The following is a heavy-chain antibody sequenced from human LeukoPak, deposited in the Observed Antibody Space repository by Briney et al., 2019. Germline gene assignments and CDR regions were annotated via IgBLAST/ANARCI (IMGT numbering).Heavy chain of an antibody. CDR3: ARSAVAGTYDY. D-gene: IGHD6-19*01. J-gene: IGHJ4*02. CDR1: GFTFSSYR. V-gene: IGHV3-21*01. Sequence: PGGSLRLSCAASGFTFSSYRMTWVRQAPGKGLEWVSSISSSSSYIYYADSVKGRFTISRDNAKNSLYLQMTSLRAEDTAVYYCARSAVAGTYDYWGQGTLVTVSS. CDR2: ISSSSSYI.